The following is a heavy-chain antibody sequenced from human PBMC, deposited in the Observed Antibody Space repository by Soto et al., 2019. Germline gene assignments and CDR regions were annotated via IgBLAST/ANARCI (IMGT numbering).Heavy chain of an antibody. V-gene: IGHV1-24*01. Sequence: ASVKVSCKVSGYTLTELSMHWVLQAPGKGLEWMGGFDPEDGETIYAQKFQGRVTMTEDTSTDTAYMELSSLRSEDTAVYYCAADDFWSGYPIYWGQGTLVTVSS. D-gene: IGHD3-3*01. CDR2: FDPEDGET. CDR3: AADDFWSGYPIY. J-gene: IGHJ4*02. CDR1: GYTLTELS.